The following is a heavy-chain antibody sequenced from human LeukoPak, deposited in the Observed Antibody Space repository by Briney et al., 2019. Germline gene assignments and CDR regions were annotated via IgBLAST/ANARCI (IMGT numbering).Heavy chain of an antibody. Sequence: SQTLSLTCAISGDSVSSNSAAWNWIRQSPSRGLEWLGRTYHRSKWYNDYALSVKSRITINPDTSKNQFTLQLNSVTPEDTAVYYCVRGDYGSGNYYYYSGMDVWGQGTTVTVSS. CDR3: VRGDYGSGNYYYYSGMDV. J-gene: IGHJ6*02. D-gene: IGHD3-10*01. V-gene: IGHV6-1*01. CDR1: GDSVSSNSAA. CDR2: TYHRSKWYN.